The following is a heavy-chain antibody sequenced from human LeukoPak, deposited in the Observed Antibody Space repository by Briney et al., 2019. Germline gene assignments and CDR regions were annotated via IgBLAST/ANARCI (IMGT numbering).Heavy chain of an antibody. CDR2: IKQDGSDK. Sequence: GGSLRLFCAASGFNFSSYWMSWVRQAPGKGLEWVANIKQDGSDKYYVVSVKGRFTISREHDKNSLYLQMNSLRAEDTAVYYCARVIEDKSTYYYFPDAFDIWGQGTMVTVSS. J-gene: IGHJ3*02. CDR3: ARVIEDKSTYYYFPDAFDI. D-gene: IGHD3-10*01. CDR1: GFNFSSYW. V-gene: IGHV3-7*01.